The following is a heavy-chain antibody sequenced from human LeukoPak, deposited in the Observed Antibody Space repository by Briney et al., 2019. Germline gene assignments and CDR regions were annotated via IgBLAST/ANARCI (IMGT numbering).Heavy chain of an antibody. CDR1: GFTFSSYG. J-gene: IGHJ4*02. Sequence: GGSLRLSCAASGFTFSSYGMHWVRQAPGKGLEWVAVISYDGSNKYYADSVKGRFTISRDNSKNTLYLQMNSLRAEDTAVYYCARTRENPTFDYWGQGTLVTVSS. CDR3: ARTRENPTFDY. D-gene: IGHD1-14*01. V-gene: IGHV3-30*03. CDR2: ISYDGSNK.